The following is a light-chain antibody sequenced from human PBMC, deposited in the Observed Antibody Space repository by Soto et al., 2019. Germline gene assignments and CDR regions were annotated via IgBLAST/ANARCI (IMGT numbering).Light chain of an antibody. CDR3: QHRSNWPL. Sequence: EIVLTQSPATLSLSPGERATLSCRASQSISSYLAWYQQKPGQAPRLLIYDASNRATGIPARFSGSGSGTDFPLTISRLESEDFAVYYCQHRSNWPLFGPGTKVDIK. J-gene: IGKJ3*01. CDR1: QSISSY. CDR2: DAS. V-gene: IGKV3-11*01.